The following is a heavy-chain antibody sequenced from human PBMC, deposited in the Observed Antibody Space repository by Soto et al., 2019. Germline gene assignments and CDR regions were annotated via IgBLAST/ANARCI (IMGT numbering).Heavy chain of an antibody. Sequence: PSATVSLTCSVSGAALNSGNYYWSWILQVPWKCLEWIGHIYVTGAVDYNPSLRDRITISQDTSERQFSLNLRLVTAADTAVYYGARLQYTVVTAIDVWGQRTMVPVSS. V-gene: IGHV4-31*03. CDR3: ARLQYTVVTAIDV. CDR1: GAALNSGNYY. J-gene: IGHJ3*01. D-gene: IGHD4-17*01. CDR2: IYVTGAV.